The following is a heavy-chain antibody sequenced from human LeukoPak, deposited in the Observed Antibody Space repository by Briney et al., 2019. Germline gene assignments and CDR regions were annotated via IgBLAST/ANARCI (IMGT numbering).Heavy chain of an antibody. Sequence: GGSLRLSCAASGFTFSSYHINWVRQAPGKGLEWVSSISSNSEYIYYAESAKGRFTISGDNAKNSLYLQMNSLRAEDTAVYYCARGLCGGDCYDYWGQGNLVTVSS. J-gene: IGHJ4*02. D-gene: IGHD2-21*01. CDR3: ARGLCGGDCYDY. CDR1: GFTFSSYH. V-gene: IGHV3-21*01. CDR2: ISSNSEYI.